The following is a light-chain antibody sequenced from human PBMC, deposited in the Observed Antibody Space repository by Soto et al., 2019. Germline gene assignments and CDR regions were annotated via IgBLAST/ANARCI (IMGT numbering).Light chain of an antibody. CDR2: EAS. CDR3: QQYRT. V-gene: IGKV3-20*01. Sequence: EIVLTQSPGTLSLSPGERATLSCRASQSVSSSSLAWYQQNPGQAPRLLIYEASSRATGIPDRFSGSGSGTDFTLTISRREPEDFAVYYCQQYRTFGQGTKVEIK. J-gene: IGKJ1*01. CDR1: QSVSSSS.